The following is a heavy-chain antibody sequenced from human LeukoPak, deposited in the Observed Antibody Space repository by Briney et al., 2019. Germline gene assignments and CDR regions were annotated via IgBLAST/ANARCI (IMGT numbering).Heavy chain of an antibody. D-gene: IGHD3-10*01. V-gene: IGHV1-18*01. CDR3: ARRGLDY. J-gene: IGHJ4*02. CDR1: GYTFTSYG. Sequence: ASVKVSCTASGYTFTSYGISWVRQAPGQGLEWMGWINNYNNNTNYVQKFQGRVTMTTDTSTNTAYMELRSLRSDDTAVYYCARRGLDYWGQGTLVTVSS. CDR2: INNYNNNT.